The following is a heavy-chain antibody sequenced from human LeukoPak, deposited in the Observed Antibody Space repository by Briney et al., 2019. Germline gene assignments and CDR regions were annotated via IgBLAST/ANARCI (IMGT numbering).Heavy chain of an antibody. J-gene: IGHJ6*03. D-gene: IGHD3-10*01. CDR1: GGSISSGSYY. V-gene: IGHV4-61*02. CDR2: IYTSGST. Sequence: PSETLSLTCTVSGGSISSGSYYWSWIRQPAGKGLEWIGRIYTSGSTNYNPSLKSRVTISVDTSKNQFSLKLSSVTAADTAVYYCARGGVMVRGVIRVYYYYYMDVWGKGTTVTVSS. CDR3: ARGGVMVRGVIRVYYYYYMDV.